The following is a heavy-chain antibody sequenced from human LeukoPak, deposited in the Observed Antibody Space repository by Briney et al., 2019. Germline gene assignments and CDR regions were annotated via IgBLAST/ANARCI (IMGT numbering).Heavy chain of an antibody. CDR2: ISDRGVST. CDR3: AKDRYDSGWRLNDY. D-gene: IGHD6-19*01. V-gene: IGHV3-23*01. CDR1: GFTFSRFA. J-gene: IGHJ4*02. Sequence: GGSLRLSCAASGFTFSRFAMNWARQAPGKGLEWVSGISDRGVSTYYADSVKGRFTIFRDNSKNTLYLQMNSLRAEDTAIYYCAKDRYDSGWRLNDYWGQGTLVTVSS.